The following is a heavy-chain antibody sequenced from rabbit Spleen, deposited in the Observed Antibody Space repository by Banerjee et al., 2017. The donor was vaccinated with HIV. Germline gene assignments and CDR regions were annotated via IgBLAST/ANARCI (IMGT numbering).Heavy chain of an antibody. CDR3: ARDTGSSFSSYGMDL. Sequence: QSLEESGGDLVKPGASLTLTCTASGFSFSSSDYMCWVRQAPGKGLELIGCINTGNGNTYYASWAKGRFTISKTSSTTVTLQMTSLTVADTATYFCARDTGSSFSSYGMDLWGPGTLVTVS. J-gene: IGHJ6*01. CDR2: INTGNGNT. D-gene: IGHD8-1*01. V-gene: IGHV1S40*01. CDR1: GFSFSSSDY.